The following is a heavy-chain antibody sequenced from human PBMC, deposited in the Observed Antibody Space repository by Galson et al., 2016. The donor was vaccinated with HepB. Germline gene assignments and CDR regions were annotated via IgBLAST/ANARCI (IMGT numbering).Heavy chain of an antibody. J-gene: IGHJ4*02. CDR2: ITRSSRDI. CDR1: GFTFSLYS. Sequence: SLRLSCAASGFTFSLYSMNWVRQAPGKGLEWVSSITRSSRDIFYADSVKGRFTVSRDNAKNSLFLQMSSLRAEDTAVYYCATHVGSSVPPQARDYWGQGTLVTVSS. CDR3: ATHVGSSVPPQARDY. V-gene: IGHV3-21*01. D-gene: IGHD6-19*01.